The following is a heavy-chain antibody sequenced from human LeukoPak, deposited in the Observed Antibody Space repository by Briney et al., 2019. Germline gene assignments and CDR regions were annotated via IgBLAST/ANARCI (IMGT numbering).Heavy chain of an antibody. Sequence: SSQTLSLTCTVSGGSISSGGYYWSWIRQHPGKGLEWIGYTYYSGSTYYNPSLKSRVTISVDTSKNQFSLKLSSVTAADTAVYYCARDSMVVAATRGAFDIWGQGTMVTVSS. CDR1: GGSISSGGYY. CDR3: ARDSMVVAATRGAFDI. V-gene: IGHV4-31*03. CDR2: TYYSGST. J-gene: IGHJ3*02. D-gene: IGHD2-15*01.